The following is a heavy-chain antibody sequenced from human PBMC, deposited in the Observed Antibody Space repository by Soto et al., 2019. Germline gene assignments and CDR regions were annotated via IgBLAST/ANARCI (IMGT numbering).Heavy chain of an antibody. V-gene: IGHV1-2*02. CDR2: INPNSGAT. CDR1: GYTFTGQY. D-gene: IGHD3-22*01. J-gene: IGHJ4*02. Sequence: ASVKVSCKXSGYTFTGQYIHWVRQAPGQGLEWMGWINPNSGATNPAQKFQGRVTMTRDTSISTAYMELSRLRSDDTAVFYCAKDPNYYDSSGYRFDYWGQGTLVTVSS. CDR3: AKDPNYYDSSGYRFDY.